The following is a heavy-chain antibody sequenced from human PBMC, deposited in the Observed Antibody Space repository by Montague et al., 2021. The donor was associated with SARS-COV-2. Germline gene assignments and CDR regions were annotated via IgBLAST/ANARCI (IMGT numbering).Heavy chain of an antibody. CDR2: IYYSGST. Sequence: SETLSLTCTVSGGSISSYYWSWIRQPPGKGLEWIGYIYYSGSTNYNPSLKSRVTISVDTSMNQFSLKLSSVTAADTAVYYCARDSHYYDSSGHFDYWGQGTLVTVSS. D-gene: IGHD3-22*01. CDR3: ARDSHYYDSSGHFDY. J-gene: IGHJ4*02. V-gene: IGHV4-59*13. CDR1: GGSISSYY.